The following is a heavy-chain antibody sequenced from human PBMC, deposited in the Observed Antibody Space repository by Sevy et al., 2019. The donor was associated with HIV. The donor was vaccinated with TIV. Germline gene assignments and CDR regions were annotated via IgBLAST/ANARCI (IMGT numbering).Heavy chain of an antibody. J-gene: IGHJ3*02. D-gene: IGHD2-8*01. CDR1: GFTFSSYS. Sequence: GGSLRLSCAASGFTFSSYSMNWVRQAPGKGLEWVSYISSSSSTIYYADSVKGRFTISRDNAKNSLYLQMNSLRDEDTAVYYCAREFCTNGVCLYNDAFDIWVQGTMVTVSS. CDR3: AREFCTNGVCLYNDAFDI. CDR2: ISSSSSTI. V-gene: IGHV3-48*02.